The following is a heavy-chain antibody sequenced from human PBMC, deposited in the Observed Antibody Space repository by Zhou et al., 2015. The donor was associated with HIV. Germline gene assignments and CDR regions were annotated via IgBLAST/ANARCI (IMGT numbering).Heavy chain of an antibody. CDR1: GFTFSGSA. D-gene: IGHD3-22*01. V-gene: IGHV3-73*02. J-gene: IGHJ4*02. CDR3: TRPVDYYDSSGYYRRGFDY. Sequence: EVQLVESGGGLVQPGGSLKLSCAASGFTFSGSAMHWVRQASGKGLEWVGRIRSKANSYATAYAASVKGRFTISRDDSKNTAYLQMNSLKTEDTAVYYCTRPVDYYDSSGYYRRGFDYWGQGTLVTVSS. CDR2: IRSKANSYAT.